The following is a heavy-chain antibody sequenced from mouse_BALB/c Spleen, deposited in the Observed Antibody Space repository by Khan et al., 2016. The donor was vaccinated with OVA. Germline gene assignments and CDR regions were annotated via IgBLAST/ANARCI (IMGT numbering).Heavy chain of an antibody. D-gene: IGHD2-10*01. J-gene: IGHJ4*01. CDR3: ARPPYFCDTLDH. CDR2: INTYTGEP. Sequence: QIQLVQSGPELKKPGETVKISCKASGYTFTNYGMNWVKQSPGKALKWMGWINTYTGEPTYADDFKGRFAFSLETSASTAYLQINNLKNEDTATYFCARPPYFCDTLDHWGQGTSVTVSA. CDR1: GYTFTNYG. V-gene: IGHV9-3-1*01.